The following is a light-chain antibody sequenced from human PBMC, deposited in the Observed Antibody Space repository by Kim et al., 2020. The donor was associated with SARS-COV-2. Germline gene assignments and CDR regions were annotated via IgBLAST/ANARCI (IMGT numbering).Light chain of an antibody. CDR3: AAWDDSLNGHVV. J-gene: IGLJ2*01. CDR1: GSNIGSNT. CDR2: SNN. V-gene: IGLV1-44*01. Sequence: QSVLTQPPSASGTPGQRVTISCSGGGSNIGSNTVSWYHHLPGTAPKLLIYSNNQRPSGVPDRFSGSKSGTSASLAISGLQSEDEADYYYAAWDDSLNGHVVFGGGTQMTVL.